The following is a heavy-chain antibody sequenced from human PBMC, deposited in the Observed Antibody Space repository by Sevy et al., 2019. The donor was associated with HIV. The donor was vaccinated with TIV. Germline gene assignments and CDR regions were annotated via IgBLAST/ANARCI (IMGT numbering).Heavy chain of an antibody. CDR2: INPNSGGT. Sequence: ASVKVSCKASGYTFTGYYMHWVRQAPGQGLEWMGWINPNSGGTNYAQKFQGRVTMTRDTSISTAYMELSRLRSDDTAVYYCARAFFGVAMYYFDYWGQGTLVTVSS. J-gene: IGHJ4*02. CDR3: ARAFFGVAMYYFDY. D-gene: IGHD3-3*01. CDR1: GYTFTGYY. V-gene: IGHV1-2*02.